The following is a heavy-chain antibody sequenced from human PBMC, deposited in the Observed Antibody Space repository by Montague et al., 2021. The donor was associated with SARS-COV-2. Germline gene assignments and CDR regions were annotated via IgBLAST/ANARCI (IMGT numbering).Heavy chain of an antibody. V-gene: IGHV4-38-2*02. CDR1: GYSISSGYY. Sequence: SETLSLTCTVSGYSISSGYYWGWIQQPPGKGLEWIGSIYHSGSTYYNPSLKSRVTISVDTSKNQFSLKLSSVTAADTAVYYCARSLLRFLEWSPLDYWGQGTLVTVSS. CDR3: ARSLLRFLEWSPLDY. CDR2: IYHSGST. J-gene: IGHJ4*02. D-gene: IGHD3-3*01.